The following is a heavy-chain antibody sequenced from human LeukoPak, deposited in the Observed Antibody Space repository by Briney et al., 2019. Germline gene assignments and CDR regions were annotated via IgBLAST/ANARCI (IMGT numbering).Heavy chain of an antibody. D-gene: IGHD3-22*01. J-gene: IGHJ4*02. CDR3: ARDYVYYDSSGYYY. Sequence: GASVKVSCKASGGTFSSYAISWVRQAPGQGLEWMGRIIPILGIANYAQKFQGRVTITADKSTSTAYMELSSLRSEDTAVYYCARDYVYYDSSGYYYWGQGTLATVSS. CDR2: IIPILGIA. CDR1: GGTFSSYA. V-gene: IGHV1-69*04.